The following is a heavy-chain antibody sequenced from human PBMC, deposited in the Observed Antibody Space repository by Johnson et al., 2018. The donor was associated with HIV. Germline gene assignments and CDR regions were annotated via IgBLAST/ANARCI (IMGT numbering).Heavy chain of an antibody. D-gene: IGHD3-16*01. CDR1: GFTFDDYG. V-gene: IGHV3-20*04. Sequence: VQLVESGGGVVRPGGSLRLSCAASGFTFDDYGMTWVRQVPGKGLEWVSGINWIGGSTGYADSVKGRFTISRDNAKNSLYLQMNSLRAEDTALYYCARERRLTWGGSDAFDIWGQGTMVTVSS. CDR2: INWIGGST. CDR3: ARERRLTWGGSDAFDI. J-gene: IGHJ3*02.